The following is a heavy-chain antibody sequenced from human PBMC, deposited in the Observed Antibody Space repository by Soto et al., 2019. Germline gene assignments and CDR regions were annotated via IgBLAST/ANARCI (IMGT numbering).Heavy chain of an antibody. D-gene: IGHD5-18*01. V-gene: IGHV1-18*01. J-gene: IGHJ4*01. CDR2: ISAYNGNT. Sequence: GASVKVSCKASGYTFTSYGISWVRQAPGQGLEWMGWISAYNGNTNYAQKLQGRVTMTTDTSTSTAYMELRSLRPDDTAVYYCARGTAEWIQLWYYFDYWGQGTLVTVSS. CDR1: GYTFTSYG. CDR3: ARGTAEWIQLWYYFDY.